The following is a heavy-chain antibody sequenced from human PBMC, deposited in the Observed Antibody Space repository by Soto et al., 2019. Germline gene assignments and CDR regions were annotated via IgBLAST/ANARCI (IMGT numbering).Heavy chain of an antibody. J-gene: IGHJ6*02. V-gene: IGHV3-33*01. CDR2: IWYVGSNK. Sequence: GGSLRLSCAASGFTFSSYGMHWVRQAPGKGLEWVAVIWYVGSNKYYADSVKGRFTISRDNSKNTLYLQMNSLRAEDTAVYYCARAYYYDSSGYSPYYYYYGMDVWGQGTTVTVSS. CDR3: ARAYYYDSSGYSPYYYYYGMDV. CDR1: GFTFSSYG. D-gene: IGHD3-22*01.